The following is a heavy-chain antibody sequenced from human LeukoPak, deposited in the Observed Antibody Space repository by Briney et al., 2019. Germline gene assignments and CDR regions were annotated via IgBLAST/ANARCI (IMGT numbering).Heavy chain of an antibody. Sequence: ASVKVSCKASGYTFTSYGISWVRQAPGRGLEWMGWISAYNGNTNYAQKLQGRVTMTTDTSTSTAYMELRSLKSDDPAVYYCARFPRITIFGVVLNAFDIWGQGTMVTVSS. CDR1: GYTFTSYG. J-gene: IGHJ3*02. CDR3: ARFPRITIFGVVLNAFDI. V-gene: IGHV1-18*01. D-gene: IGHD3-3*01. CDR2: ISAYNGNT.